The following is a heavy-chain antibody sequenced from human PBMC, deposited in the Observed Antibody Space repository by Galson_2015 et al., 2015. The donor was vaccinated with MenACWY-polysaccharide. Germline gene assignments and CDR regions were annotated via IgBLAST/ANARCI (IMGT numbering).Heavy chain of an antibody. CDR2: INPDGSDK. CDR3: GRHFDWAFGY. V-gene: IGHV3-7*01. CDR1: GFSFSGHW. Sequence: LRLSCAASGFSFSGHWMTWVRQAPGKGLEWVANINPDGSDKYYVDSVKGRFIISRDNAKNSVYLQMNGLRVEDTAMYYCGRHFDWAFGYPGQGALVTVSS. D-gene: IGHD2-21*01. J-gene: IGHJ4*02.